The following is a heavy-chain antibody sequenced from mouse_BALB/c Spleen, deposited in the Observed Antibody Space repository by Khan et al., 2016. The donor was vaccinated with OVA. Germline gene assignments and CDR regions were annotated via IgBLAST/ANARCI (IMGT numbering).Heavy chain of an antibody. Sequence: EVQLVESGGGAVKPGGSLKLSCAVSGFTFSSFVMSWVRQTPEKRLEWVASISSGGSTYYPAIVKGRFTISRDNARDILYLQMSSLRSEDMAIYYCTREAYRYDEYYFDYWGQGTTLIVSS. D-gene: IGHD2-14*01. V-gene: IGHV5-6-5*01. CDR2: ISSGGST. CDR3: TREAYRYDEYYFDY. CDR1: GFTFSSFV. J-gene: IGHJ2*01.